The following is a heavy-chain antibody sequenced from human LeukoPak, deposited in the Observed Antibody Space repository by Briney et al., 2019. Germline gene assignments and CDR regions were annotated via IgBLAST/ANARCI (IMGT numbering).Heavy chain of an antibody. CDR3: ARDRNSYGVDY. Sequence: GGSLRLSCAASGFTFSTYNMNWVRQAPGKGLEWVSSISGSSSYIYYADSVKGRFSISRDNAKNSLYLQMNSLRAEDTAVYYCARDRNSYGVDYWGQGTLVTVSS. D-gene: IGHD5-18*01. CDR1: GFTFSTYN. V-gene: IGHV3-21*01. J-gene: IGHJ4*02. CDR2: ISGSSSYI.